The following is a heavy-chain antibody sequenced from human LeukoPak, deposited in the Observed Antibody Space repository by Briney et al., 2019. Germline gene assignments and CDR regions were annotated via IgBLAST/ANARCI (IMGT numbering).Heavy chain of an antibody. D-gene: IGHD4-17*01. V-gene: IGHV3-53*01. CDR2: IYSGGST. J-gene: IGHJ4*02. CDR1: GFTVSSNY. CDR3: ARVYGDYLSYFDY. Sequence: GGSLRLSCAASGFTVSSNYMSWVRQAPGKGLEWVSVIYSGGSTYYADSVKGRFTISRDNSKNTLYLQMNSLRAEDTAVYYCARVYGDYLSYFDYWGQGTLVTVSS.